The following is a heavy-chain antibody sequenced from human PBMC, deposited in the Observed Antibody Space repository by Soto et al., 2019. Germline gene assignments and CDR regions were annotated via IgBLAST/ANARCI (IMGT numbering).Heavy chain of an antibody. D-gene: IGHD2-21*01. V-gene: IGHV1-2*02. CDR1: GYTFTGYY. Sequence: ASVKVSCKASGYTFTGYYMHWVRQATGQGLEWMGWINPNSGGTNYAQKFQGRVTMTRDTSISTAYMELSRLRSDDTAVYYCAREFNILLVITVTERNTGSDPWGQET. J-gene: IGHJ5*02. CDR2: INPNSGGT. CDR3: AREFNILLVITVTERNTGSDP.